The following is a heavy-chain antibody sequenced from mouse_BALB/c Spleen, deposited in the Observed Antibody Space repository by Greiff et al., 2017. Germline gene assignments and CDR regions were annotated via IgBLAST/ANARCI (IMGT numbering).Heavy chain of an antibody. CDR1: GYAFTNYL. V-gene: IGHV1-54*01. D-gene: IGHD2-10*02. CDR2: INPGSGGT. Sequence: QVQLKQSGAELVRPGTSVKVSCKASGYAFTNYLIEWVKQRPGQGLEWIGVINPGSGGTNYNEKFKGKATLTADKSSSTAYMQLSSLTSDDSAVYFCARVRYGNFAMDYWGQGTSVTVSS. CDR3: ARVRYGNFAMDY. J-gene: IGHJ4*01.